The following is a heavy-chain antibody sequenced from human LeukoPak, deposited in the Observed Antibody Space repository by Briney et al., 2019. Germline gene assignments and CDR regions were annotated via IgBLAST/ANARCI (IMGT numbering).Heavy chain of an antibody. D-gene: IGHD1-1*01. J-gene: IGHJ1*01. CDR3: AKDRVPGGY. CDR2: IHYTGST. CDR1: GGSMSGPY. Sequence: PSETLSLTCTASGGSMSGPYWSWTRQPPGEGLEWIGSIHYTGSTNYNPSLKSRLTISLDTSKNQFSVKLNSVTAADTAVYYCAKDRVPGGYWGQGTLVTVSS. V-gene: IGHV4-59*11.